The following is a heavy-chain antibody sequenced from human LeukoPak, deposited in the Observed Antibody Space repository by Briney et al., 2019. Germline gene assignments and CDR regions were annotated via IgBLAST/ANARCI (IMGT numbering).Heavy chain of an antibody. J-gene: IGHJ4*02. V-gene: IGHV3-33*01. CDR3: ARDHGDYSGKDY. Sequence: GGSLRLSCAASGLIFSSYGMHWVRQAPGKGLEWVAVTWYDGSNKYYADAVKGRFTISRDNSKNTLYLQMNSLRAEDTAVYFCARDHGDYSGKDYWGQGTLVTVSS. D-gene: IGHD4-17*01. CDR2: TWYDGSNK. CDR1: GLIFSSYG.